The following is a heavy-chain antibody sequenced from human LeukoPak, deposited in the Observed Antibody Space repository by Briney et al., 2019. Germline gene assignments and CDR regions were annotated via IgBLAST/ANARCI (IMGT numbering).Heavy chain of an antibody. CDR1: GGSISSYY. V-gene: IGHV4-59*01. CDR2: IYYSGST. J-gene: IGHJ4*02. Sequence: SETLSLTCTVSGGSISSYYWSWIRQPPGKGLEWIGYIYYSGSTNYNPSLKSRVTISVDTSKNQFSPKLSSVTAADTAVYYCARGIYSSGWYGPIDYWGQGTLVTVSS. D-gene: IGHD6-19*01. CDR3: ARGIYSSGWYGPIDY.